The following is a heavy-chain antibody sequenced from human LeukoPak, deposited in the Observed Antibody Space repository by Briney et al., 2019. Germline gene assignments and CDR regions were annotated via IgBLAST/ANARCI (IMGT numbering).Heavy chain of an antibody. CDR1: GFTFSSYW. V-gene: IGHV3-7*01. J-gene: IGHJ3*02. D-gene: IGHD3-16*01. Sequence: GGSLRLSCVTPGFTFSSYWMNRVRQAPGKGLERVANIKQDGNEKYYVESVKGRVTISRDNPKNFLYLQMNSLGAEDTAVYYCAVIRYDSSTLFDIWGQGTMVTVSS. CDR3: AVIRYDSSTLFDI. CDR2: IKQDGNEK.